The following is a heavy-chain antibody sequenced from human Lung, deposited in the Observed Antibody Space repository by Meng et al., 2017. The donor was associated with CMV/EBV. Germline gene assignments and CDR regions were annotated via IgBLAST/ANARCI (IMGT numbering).Heavy chain of an antibody. J-gene: IGHJ5*02. Sequence: QLQPAASGPVPVKPSETLSPTCTVSGGSIRSSRHYWGWIRQPPGKGLEWIGNIYYSGLTSYNPSLKSRVTISVDTSKNQFSLKLSSVTAADTAVFYCARVWANGEGWFDPWGQGTLVTVSS. CDR3: ARVWANGEGWFDP. V-gene: IGHV4-39*07. D-gene: IGHD2-8*01. CDR1: GGSIRSSRHY. CDR2: IYYSGLT.